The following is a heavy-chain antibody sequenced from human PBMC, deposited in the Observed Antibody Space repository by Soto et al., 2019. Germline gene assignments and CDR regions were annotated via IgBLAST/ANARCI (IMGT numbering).Heavy chain of an antibody. Sequence: SGPTLVNPTQTLTLTCTFSGFSLSTSGMCVSWIRQPPGKALEWLARIDWDDDKYYSTSLKTRLTISKDTSKNQVVLTMTNMDPVDTATYYCERIHVLAAGTRYFDYWGQGTLVTVSS. CDR3: ERIHVLAAGTRYFDY. CDR1: GFSLSTSGMC. D-gene: IGHD6-13*01. J-gene: IGHJ4*02. CDR2: IDWDDDK. V-gene: IGHV2-70*11.